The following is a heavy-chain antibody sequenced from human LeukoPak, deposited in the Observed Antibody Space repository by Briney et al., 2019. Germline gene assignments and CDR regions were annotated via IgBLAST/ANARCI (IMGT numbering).Heavy chain of an antibody. J-gene: IGHJ4*02. Sequence: PSETLSLTCAVYGGSYSGYYWSWIRQRPGKGLEWIGEINHSGSTNYNPSLKSRVTISVDTSKNQFSLKLSSVTAADTAVYYCARGRGRGYSYGYQDYWGQGTLVTVSS. CDR3: ARGRGRGYSYGYQDY. CDR2: INHSGST. V-gene: IGHV4-34*01. CDR1: GGSYSGYY. D-gene: IGHD5-18*01.